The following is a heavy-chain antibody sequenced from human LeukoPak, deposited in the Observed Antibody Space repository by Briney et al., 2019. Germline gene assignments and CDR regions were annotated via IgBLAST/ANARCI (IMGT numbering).Heavy chain of an antibody. D-gene: IGHD2-2*01. CDR2: IYHSGNT. Sequence: SQTLSLTCAVSGGSISSGGYSWSWIRQPPGKGLEWIGYIYHSGNTYYNPSLKSRVTISVDRSKNQFSLKLSSVTAADTAVYYCARWGYCSSSSCYVDYNWFDPWGQGTLVTVSS. V-gene: IGHV4-30-2*01. J-gene: IGHJ5*02. CDR1: GGSISSGGYS. CDR3: ARWGYCSSSSCYVDYNWFDP.